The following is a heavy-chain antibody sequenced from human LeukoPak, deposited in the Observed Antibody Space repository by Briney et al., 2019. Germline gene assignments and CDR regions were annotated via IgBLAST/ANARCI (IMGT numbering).Heavy chain of an antibody. D-gene: IGHD4-23*01. J-gene: IGHJ4*02. V-gene: IGHV3-7*01. CDR2: VKQDGSVK. Sequence: GGSLRLSCAASGFTFSNYWMSWVRQAPEKGLEWVANVKQDGSVKQYIDSMKGRITISRDNAKKSLYLQMNSLRAEDTAVYYCARDRDDGGFEYWGQGTLVTVSS. CDR1: GFTFSNYW. CDR3: ARDRDDGGFEY.